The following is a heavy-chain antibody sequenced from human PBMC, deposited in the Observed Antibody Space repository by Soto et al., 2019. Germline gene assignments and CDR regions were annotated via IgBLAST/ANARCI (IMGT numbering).Heavy chain of an antibody. J-gene: IGHJ4*02. D-gene: IGHD3-3*01. CDR2: ISWDGGST. CDR3: AKDMPAYDFWSGSLDY. CDR1: GFTCDDYT. Sequence: PGGSQRLSCAASGFTCDDYTMHWVRQATGKGLEWVSLISWDGGSTYYADSVKGRFTISRDNSKNSLYLQMNSLRTEDTALYYCAKDMPAYDFWSGSLDYWGQGTLVTVSS. V-gene: IGHV3-43*01.